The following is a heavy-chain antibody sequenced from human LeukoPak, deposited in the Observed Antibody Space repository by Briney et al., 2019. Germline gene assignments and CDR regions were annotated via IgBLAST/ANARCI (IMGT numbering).Heavy chain of an antibody. CDR1: GFTFSSYA. CDR3: ARGVPGRGTYYFDY. Sequence: GGSLRLSCAASGFTFSSYAMHWVRQAPGKGLKWVAVISYDGSNKYYADSVKGRFTISRDNSKNMLYLQMNSLRAEDTAVYYCARGVPGRGTYYFDYWGQGTLVTVSS. V-gene: IGHV3-30*01. D-gene: IGHD3-16*01. J-gene: IGHJ4*02. CDR2: ISYDGSNK.